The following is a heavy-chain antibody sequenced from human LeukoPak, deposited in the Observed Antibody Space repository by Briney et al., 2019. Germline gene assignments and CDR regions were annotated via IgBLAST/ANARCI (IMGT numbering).Heavy chain of an antibody. CDR1: GFTFTDYA. V-gene: IGHV3-23*01. CDR3: AELGITMIGGV. Sequence: GGSLRLSCAASGFTFTDYAMTWVRQAPGKGLEWVSSISASGVMTYYADSVKGRFTISRDNAKNSLYLQMNSLRAEDTAVYYCAELGITMIGGVWGKGTTVTISS. D-gene: IGHD3-10*02. CDR2: ISASGVMT. J-gene: IGHJ6*04.